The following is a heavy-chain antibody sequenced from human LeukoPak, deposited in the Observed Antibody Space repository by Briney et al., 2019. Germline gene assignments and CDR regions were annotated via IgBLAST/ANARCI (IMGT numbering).Heavy chain of an antibody. CDR1: GGSISSYY. CDR3: ARGRSTGNFDY. CDR2: IHYSGSA. J-gene: IGHJ4*02. Sequence: PSETLSLTCTVSGGSISSYYWSWIRQPPGKGLEWIGYIHYSGSANYNPSLKSRVTISVDTSKNQFSLKLSSVTAADTAVYYCARGRSTGNFDYWGQGTLVTVSS. D-gene: IGHD3-10*01. V-gene: IGHV4-59*01.